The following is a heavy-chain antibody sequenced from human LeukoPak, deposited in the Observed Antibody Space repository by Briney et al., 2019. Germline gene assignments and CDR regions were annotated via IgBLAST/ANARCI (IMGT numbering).Heavy chain of an antibody. CDR2: IYTSGST. V-gene: IGHV4-4*07. J-gene: IGHJ3*02. D-gene: IGHD4-17*01. Sequence: SETLSLTCTVSGGSISSYYWSWIRQPAGKGLEWIGRIYTSGSTNYNPSLKSRDTMSVDTSKNQFSLKLSSVTAADTAVYYCARRATVGYGAYDLAFDIWGQGTMVTVSS. CDR3: ARRATVGYGAYDLAFDI. CDR1: GGSISSYY.